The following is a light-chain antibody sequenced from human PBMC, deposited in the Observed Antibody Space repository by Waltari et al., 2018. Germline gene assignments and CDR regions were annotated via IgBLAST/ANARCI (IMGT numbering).Light chain of an antibody. V-gene: IGKV3-20*01. CDR2: GAS. CDR1: QSVTSSY. J-gene: IGKJ2*01. CDR3: QQYGTSPRNT. Sequence: EIVLTQSPGTLSLSPGERATLSCRASQSVTSSYLAWYQQKPGQAPRLLIYGASSRATGIQDRFSGSGSGTDFTLTISRLEPEDFAVYYCQQYGTSPRNTFGQGTKLQIK.